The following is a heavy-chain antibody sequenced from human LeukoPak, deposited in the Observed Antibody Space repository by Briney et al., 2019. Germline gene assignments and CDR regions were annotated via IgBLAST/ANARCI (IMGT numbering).Heavy chain of an antibody. J-gene: IGHJ4*02. V-gene: IGHV4-38-2*02. CDR1: GYSISSGYY. CDR2: IYHSGST. CDR3: AGAPETYYFDY. Sequence: SETLSLTCTVSGYSISSGYYWGWIRQPPGKGLEWIGSIYHSGSTYYNPSLKSRVTISVDTSKNQFSLKLSSVTAADTAVYYCAGAPETYYFDYWGQGTLVTVSS.